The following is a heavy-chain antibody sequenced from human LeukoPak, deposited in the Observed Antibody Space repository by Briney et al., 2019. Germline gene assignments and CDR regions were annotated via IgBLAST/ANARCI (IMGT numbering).Heavy chain of an antibody. V-gene: IGHV1-2*02. CDR2: INPNSGGT. CDR3: ARVPMVRGDDAFDI. D-gene: IGHD3-10*01. CDR1: GYTFTGYY. J-gene: IGHJ3*02. Sequence: ASVTVSFKASGYTFTGYYMHWVRQAPGQGLEWMGWINPNSGGTNYAQKFQGRVTMTRDTSISTAYMELSRLRSDDTAVYYCARVPMVRGDDAFDIWGQGTMVTVSS.